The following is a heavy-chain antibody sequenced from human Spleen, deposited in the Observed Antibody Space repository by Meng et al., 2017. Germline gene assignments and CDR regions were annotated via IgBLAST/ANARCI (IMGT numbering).Heavy chain of an antibody. CDR3: SREQGYSSGWIDY. D-gene: IGHD6-19*01. CDR1: GGSFSGYS. CDR2: IYHSGSN. Sequence: SETLCLTCAVYGGSFSGYSWTWIRQPPGKGLEWIGDIYHSGSNNYNPSLKSRVTMSVDNAKNQLSLELTYVTDADTAVYYCSREQGYSSGWIDYWGQGTLVTVSS. J-gene: IGHJ4*01. V-gene: IGHV4-34*01.